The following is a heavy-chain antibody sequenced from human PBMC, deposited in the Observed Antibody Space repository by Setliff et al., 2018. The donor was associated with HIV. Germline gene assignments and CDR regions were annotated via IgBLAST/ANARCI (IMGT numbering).Heavy chain of an antibody. CDR3: ARAPPGIQNDAFDV. CDR2: IYTNGYT. V-gene: IGHV4-61*09. Sequence: SETLSLTCTVSGGSIRSGSYYWTWIRQPAGKGPEWIGHIYTNGYTNYNPSLKSRVTISVDTSRDQFSLRLTSVTAADTAVYYCARAPPGIQNDAFDVWGQGTMVTVSS. CDR1: GGSIRSGSYY. J-gene: IGHJ3*01.